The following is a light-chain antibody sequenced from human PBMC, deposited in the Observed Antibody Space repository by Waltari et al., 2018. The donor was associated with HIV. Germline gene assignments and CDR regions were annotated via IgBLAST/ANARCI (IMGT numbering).Light chain of an antibody. CDR3: QQYYSASRS. J-gene: IGKJ2*03. CDR2: WAY. CDR1: QSILFGCNNENY. V-gene: IGKV4-1*01. Sequence: DIVMTQCPDSLAVSLGEGAAINCKSSQSILFGCNNENYLAWYQQRPVQPPKLLMYWAYTRESGVPDRFSGSGSGTNFTRSISSLQAEDVAVYYCQQYYSASRSFGQGTKLEIK.